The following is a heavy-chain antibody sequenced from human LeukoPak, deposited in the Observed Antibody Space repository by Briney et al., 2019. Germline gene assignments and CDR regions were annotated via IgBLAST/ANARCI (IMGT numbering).Heavy chain of an antibody. CDR2: IYYSGST. CDR1: GGSISSSSYY. CDR3: ASDAQSGSYLSRVDY. V-gene: IGHV4-39*07. D-gene: IGHD1-26*01. J-gene: IGHJ4*02. Sequence: PSETLSLTCTVSGGSISSSSYYWGWIRQPPGKGLEWIGSIYYSGSTYYNPSLKSRVTISVDTSKNQFSLKLSSVTAADTAVYYCASDAQSGSYLSRVDYWGQGTLVTVSS.